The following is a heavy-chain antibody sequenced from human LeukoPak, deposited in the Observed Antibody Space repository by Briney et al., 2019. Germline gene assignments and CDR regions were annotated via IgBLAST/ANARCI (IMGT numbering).Heavy chain of an antibody. V-gene: IGHV3-15*01. CDR1: GFTFSNAW. CDR3: TTGLYSSSWYGYQH. J-gene: IGHJ1*01. CDR2: IKSKTDGGTT. Sequence: GGSLRLSCAASGFTFSNAWMSWVRQAPGEGLEWVGRIKSKTDGGTTDYAAPVKGRFTISRDDSKNTLSLQMNSLKTEDTAVYYCTTGLYSSSWYGYQHWGQGTLVTVSS. D-gene: IGHD6-13*01.